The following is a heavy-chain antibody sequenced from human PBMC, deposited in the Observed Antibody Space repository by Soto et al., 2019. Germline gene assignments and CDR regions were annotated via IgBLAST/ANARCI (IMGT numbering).Heavy chain of an antibody. Sequence: QVQLVQSGAEVKQPGASVKVSCKTSGYIFTAYFMHWVRLAPGHGLEWMGWINPYSGGRNYAQNFHDRVTMTRDTSISTAYLELSGLKSDDTAGHYCATREGGDISAFFEYWGQGTLVTVSS. CDR3: ATREGGDISAFFEY. CDR1: GYIFTAYF. V-gene: IGHV1-2*02. J-gene: IGHJ4*02. CDR2: INPYSGGR. D-gene: IGHD3-16*02.